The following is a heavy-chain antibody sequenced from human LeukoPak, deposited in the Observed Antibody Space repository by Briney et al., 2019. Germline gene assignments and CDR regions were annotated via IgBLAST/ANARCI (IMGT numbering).Heavy chain of an antibody. Sequence: GGSLRLSCGTSGFSFSAYGMHWVRQAPGKGLEWVAVISYDGGNKFYADSVKGRFTISRDNSQNTMTLQMNSLRAEDTALYYCAKASNSGYFYGSGRYENWFDAWGQGTLVTDSS. CDR3: AKASNSGYFYGSGRYENWFDA. J-gene: IGHJ5*02. CDR1: GFSFSAYG. CDR2: ISYDGGNK. D-gene: IGHD3-10*01. V-gene: IGHV3-30*18.